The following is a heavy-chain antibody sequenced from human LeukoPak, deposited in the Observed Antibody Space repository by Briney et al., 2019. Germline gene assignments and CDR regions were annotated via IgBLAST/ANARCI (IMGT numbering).Heavy chain of an antibody. V-gene: IGHV3-30*04. J-gene: IGHJ3*02. CDR1: GFTFSSYA. CDR2: ISYDGSNK. CDR3: ASDGTGTYPHAFDI. D-gene: IGHD1-1*01. Sequence: PGGTLRLSCAASGFTFSSYAMHWVRQAPGKGLEWVAVISYDGSNKYYADSVKGRFTISRDNSKNTLYLQMNSLRAEDTAVYYCASDGTGTYPHAFDIWGQGTMVTVSS.